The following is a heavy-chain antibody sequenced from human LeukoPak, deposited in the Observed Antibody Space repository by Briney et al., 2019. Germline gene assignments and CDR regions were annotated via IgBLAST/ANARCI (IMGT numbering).Heavy chain of an antibody. CDR1: GFTVSSKY. D-gene: IGHD2-15*01. J-gene: IGHJ4*02. V-gene: IGHV3-53*01. CDR3: ATDRCGGTCYSDFDY. CDR2: IYTGGST. Sequence: GGSLRLSCAASGFTVSSKYMSWVRQAPGKGLEWVSVIYTGGSTDYADSVKGRFTISRDNSENTLHLQMNSLRAEDTAVYYCATDRCGGTCYSDFDYWGQGTLVTVSS.